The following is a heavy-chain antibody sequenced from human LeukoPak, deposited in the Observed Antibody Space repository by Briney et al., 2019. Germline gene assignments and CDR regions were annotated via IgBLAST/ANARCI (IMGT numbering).Heavy chain of an antibody. CDR2: IDSDGYST. CDR3: ARDPVFRGRTYYDFWSGYFDY. Sequence: GGSLRLSCAASRFTFNTYWMHWVRQAPGKGLVWVSRIDSDGYSTAYADSVKGRFTISRDNAKNTLYLQMNSLRAEDTAVYYCARDPVFRGRTYYDFWSGYFDYWGQGTLVTVSS. V-gene: IGHV3-74*01. J-gene: IGHJ4*02. D-gene: IGHD3-3*01. CDR1: RFTFNTYW.